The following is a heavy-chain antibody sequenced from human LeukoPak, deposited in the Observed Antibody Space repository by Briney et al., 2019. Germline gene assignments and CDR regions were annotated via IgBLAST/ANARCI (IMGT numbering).Heavy chain of an antibody. D-gene: IGHD3-22*01. CDR1: GGTFSSYA. Sequence: SVKVSCKASGGTFSSYAISWVRQAPGQGLEWMGRIIPIFGTANYAQKFQGRVTITTDESTSTAYMELSSLRSEDTAVYYCASTGGSSGYYRLGAFDIWGQGTMVTVSS. CDR2: IIPIFGTA. V-gene: IGHV1-69*05. J-gene: IGHJ3*02. CDR3: ASTGGSSGYYRLGAFDI.